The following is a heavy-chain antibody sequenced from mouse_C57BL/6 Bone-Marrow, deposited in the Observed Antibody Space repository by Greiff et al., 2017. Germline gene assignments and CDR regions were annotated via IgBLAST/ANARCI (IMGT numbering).Heavy chain of an antibody. D-gene: IGHD4-1*01. V-gene: IGHV14-4*01. Sequence: EVQLQQSGAELVRPGASVKLSCTASGFNIKDDYMHRVKQRPEQGLEWIGWIDPENGDTAYASKFQGKATITADTSSNTAYLQLSSLTSEDTAVYYCTLNWDWFAYWGQGTLVTVSA. CDR2: IDPENGDT. J-gene: IGHJ3*01. CDR3: TLNWDWFAY. CDR1: GFNIKDDY.